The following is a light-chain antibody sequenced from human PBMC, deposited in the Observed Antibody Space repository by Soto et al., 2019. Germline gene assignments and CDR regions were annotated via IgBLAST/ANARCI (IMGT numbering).Light chain of an antibody. V-gene: IGLV3-21*02. J-gene: IGLJ1*01. CDR2: DDS. Sequence: SYELTQPPSVSVAPGQTARIPCGGNYIGSKTVHWYQQMPGQAPVLVVYDDSARPSGIPERFSGSNSVHTATLTISRVEAGDEADYFCQVWDTTSDLLYVFGTGTKVTVL. CDR1: YIGSKT. CDR3: QVWDTTSDLLYV.